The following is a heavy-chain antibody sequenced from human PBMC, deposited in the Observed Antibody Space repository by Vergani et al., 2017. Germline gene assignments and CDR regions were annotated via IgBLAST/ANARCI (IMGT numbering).Heavy chain of an antibody. CDR2: INHSGST. CDR3: ARRLYCSSTSCYNWFDP. J-gene: IGHJ5*02. V-gene: IGHV4-34*01. Sequence: QVQLQQWGAGLLKPSETLSLTCAVYGGSFSGYYWSWIRQPPGKGLEWIGEINHSGSTYYNPSLKSRVTISVDTSKNQFSLKLSSVTAADTAVYYCARRLYCSSTSCYNWFDPWGQGTLVTVSS. D-gene: IGHD2-2*01. CDR1: GGSFSGYY.